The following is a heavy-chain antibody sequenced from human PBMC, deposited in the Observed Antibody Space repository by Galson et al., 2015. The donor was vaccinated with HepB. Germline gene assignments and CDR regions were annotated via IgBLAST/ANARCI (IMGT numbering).Heavy chain of an antibody. J-gene: IGHJ4*02. V-gene: IGHV3-15*07. Sequence: SLRLSCAASGFTFSNAWMNWVRQAAGKGLEWVGRIKSKTDGGTTDYAAPVKGRFTISRDDSKNTLYLEMNSLKTEDTAVYYCTTRPSGTMIRGDTWGWGQGTLVTVSS. CDR2: IKSKTDGGTT. D-gene: IGHD3-10*01. CDR1: GFTFSNAW. CDR3: TTRPSGTMIRGDTWG.